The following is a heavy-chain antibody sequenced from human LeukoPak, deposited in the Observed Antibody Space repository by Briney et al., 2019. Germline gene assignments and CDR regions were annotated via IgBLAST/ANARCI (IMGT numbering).Heavy chain of an antibody. V-gene: IGHV1-24*01. D-gene: IGHD5-18*01. CDR3: ATEIEYSYGFTPL. J-gene: IGHJ4*02. Sequence: ASVKVSFKVSGYTLTELSMHWVRQAPGKGVEGMGGFDPEDGETIYAQKFQGRVTMTDDTSTDTAYMELSSLRSEDTAVYYCATEIEYSYGFTPLWGQGTLVTVSS. CDR2: FDPEDGET. CDR1: GYTLTELS.